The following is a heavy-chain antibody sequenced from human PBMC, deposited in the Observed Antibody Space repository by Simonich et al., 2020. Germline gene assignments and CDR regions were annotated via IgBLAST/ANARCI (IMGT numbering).Heavy chain of an antibody. D-gene: IGHD2-15*01. CDR1: GYTFTSYG. Sequence: QVQLVQSGAEVKKPGASVKVSCKASGYTFTSYGISWVRQAPGQGLEWMGWISAYNGNKNYARKLQGRVTMTTDTSTSTAYMELRSLRSDDTAVYYCARASRGTWWYYYFDYWGQGTLVTVSS. CDR3: ARASRGTWWYYYFDY. CDR2: ISAYNGNK. V-gene: IGHV1-18*01. J-gene: IGHJ4*02.